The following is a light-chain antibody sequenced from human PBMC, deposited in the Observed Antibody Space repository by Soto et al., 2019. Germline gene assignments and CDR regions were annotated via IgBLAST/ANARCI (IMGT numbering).Light chain of an antibody. J-gene: IGLJ3*02. CDR2: GNS. CDR3: QSYDSSLSASV. Sequence: QSVLTQPPSVSGAPGQRVTISCTGSSSNIGAGYDVHWYQQLPGTAPKLLIYGNSNRPSGVPDRFSGSKSGNSASLASTGLQAEDEADYYCQSYDSSLSASVFGGGTKVTVL. CDR1: SSNIGAGYD. V-gene: IGLV1-40*01.